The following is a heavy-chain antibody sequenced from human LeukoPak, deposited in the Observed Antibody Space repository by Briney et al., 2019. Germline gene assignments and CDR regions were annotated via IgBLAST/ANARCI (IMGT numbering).Heavy chain of an antibody. Sequence: ASVKVSCKASGYTFTSYAMHWVRQAPGQRLEWTGWINAGNGNTKYSQKFQVRVTMTRDTSTSTVYMELSSLRSEDTAVYYCARGGAVGDGYNPFDYWGQGTLVTVSS. CDR2: INAGNGNT. D-gene: IGHD5-24*01. V-gene: IGHV1-3*01. CDR1: GYTFTSYA. CDR3: ARGGAVGDGYNPFDY. J-gene: IGHJ4*02.